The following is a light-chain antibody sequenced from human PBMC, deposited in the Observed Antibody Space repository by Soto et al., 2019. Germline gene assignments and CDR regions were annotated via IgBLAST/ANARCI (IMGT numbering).Light chain of an antibody. CDR1: SGHSSYA. V-gene: IGLV4-69*01. CDR3: QTWGSGVHV. J-gene: IGLJ1*01. Sequence: QAVLTQSPSASASLGASVKLTCTLSSGHSSYAIAWHQQQPEKGPRYLMKLNDDGSHTKGDGIPDRFSGSSSGTERYLTISSLQSEDEADYYCQTWGSGVHVFGTGTKVTVL. CDR2: LNDDGSH.